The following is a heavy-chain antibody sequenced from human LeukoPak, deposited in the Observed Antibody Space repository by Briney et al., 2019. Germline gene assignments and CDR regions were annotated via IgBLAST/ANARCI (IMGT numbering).Heavy chain of an antibody. Sequence: GSVKVSCKASGYTFTSYDINCVRQATGQGLEWMRWMNPNSGNTGYAQKFQGRVTMTRNTSISTAYMELSSLRSEDTAVYYCARSSSGWYVQWGQGTLVTVSS. CDR1: GYTFTSYD. CDR3: ARSSSGWYVQ. J-gene: IGHJ4*02. D-gene: IGHD6-19*01. V-gene: IGHV1-8*01. CDR2: MNPNSGNT.